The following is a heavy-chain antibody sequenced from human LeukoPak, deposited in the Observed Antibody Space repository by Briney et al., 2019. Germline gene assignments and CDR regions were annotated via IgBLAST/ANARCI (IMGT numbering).Heavy chain of an antibody. Sequence: ASVKVSCKASGYTFTGYYMHWVRQAPGQGLEWMGWINPNSGGTNYAQKLQGRVTVTRDTSISTAYMELNRLRSDDTAVYYCARDRDYGSGIFDYWGQGTLVTVSS. V-gene: IGHV1-2*02. CDR1: GYTFTGYY. CDR3: ARDRDYGSGIFDY. J-gene: IGHJ4*02. D-gene: IGHD3-10*01. CDR2: INPNSGGT.